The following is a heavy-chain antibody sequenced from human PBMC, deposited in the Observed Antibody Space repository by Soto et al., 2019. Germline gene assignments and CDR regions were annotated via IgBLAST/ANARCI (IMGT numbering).Heavy chain of an antibody. CDR3: ARGEQWLGWFNI. CDR2: ISAYNGNT. Sequence: GAAVKVSFKASRYTFTRYGISWLRQAPGQGLEWMGWISAYNGNTNYAQKLQGRVTMTTDTSTSTAYMELRRLRSDDTAVYYCARGEQWLGWFNIWGQGTMVTVSS. CDR1: RYTFTRYG. V-gene: IGHV1-18*01. J-gene: IGHJ3*02. D-gene: IGHD6-19*01.